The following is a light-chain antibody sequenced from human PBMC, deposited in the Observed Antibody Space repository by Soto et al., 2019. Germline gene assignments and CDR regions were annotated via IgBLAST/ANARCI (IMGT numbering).Light chain of an antibody. Sequence: QSALTQPASVSGSPGQSITISCTGTSTDIGDYNYVSWFQQHPGKAPKLMIYDVNNRPSGVSSRFSGSKSANTASLTISGLQAEDEADYYCNSYTTSSTLVVFGGGTKLTVL. CDR2: DVN. CDR1: STDIGDYNY. CDR3: NSYTTSSTLVV. J-gene: IGLJ2*01. V-gene: IGLV2-14*01.